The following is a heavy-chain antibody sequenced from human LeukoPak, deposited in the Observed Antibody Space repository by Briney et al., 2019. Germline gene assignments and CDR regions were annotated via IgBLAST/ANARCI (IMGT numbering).Heavy chain of an antibody. Sequence: SETLSLTCTVSGGSISSYYWSWIRQPPGKGLEWIGYIHYSGSTNYNPSLKSRVTISVDTSKNQFSLKLSSVTAADTAVYYCARAQFYYYGMDVWGQGTTVTVSS. D-gene: IGHD5-24*01. J-gene: IGHJ6*02. CDR1: GGSISSYY. V-gene: IGHV4-59*01. CDR3: ARAQFYYYGMDV. CDR2: IHYSGST.